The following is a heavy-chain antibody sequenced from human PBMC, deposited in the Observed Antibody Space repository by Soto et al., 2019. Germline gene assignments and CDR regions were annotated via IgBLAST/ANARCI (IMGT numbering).Heavy chain of an antibody. CDR2: ASGDASRT. Sequence: EVRLLESGGGLVQPGGSLRLSCAASGFTFGNYAMNWVRQAPGQGLECVSDASGDASRTYDANSVKGRFTIYRDNSKNTLYLRMNSLRAEDTTIYYCAKRARDGYNSTIDSWGQGILVTVSS. CDR3: AKRARDGYNSTIDS. V-gene: IGHV3-23*01. J-gene: IGHJ4*02. D-gene: IGHD5-18*01. CDR1: GFTFGNYA.